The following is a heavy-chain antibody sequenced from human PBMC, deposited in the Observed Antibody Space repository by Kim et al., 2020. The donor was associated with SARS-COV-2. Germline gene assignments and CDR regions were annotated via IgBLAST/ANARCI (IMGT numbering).Heavy chain of an antibody. CDR3: AGIAAAGPTFDY. CDR1: GFTFSSYA. V-gene: IGHV3-23*01. J-gene: IGHJ4*02. D-gene: IGHD6-13*01. CDR2: ISGSGGST. Sequence: LSLTCAASGFTFSSYAMSWVRQAPGKGLEWVSAISGSGGSTYYADSVKGRFTISRDNSKNTLYLQMNSLRAEDTAVYYCAGIAAAGPTFDYWGQGTLVTVSS.